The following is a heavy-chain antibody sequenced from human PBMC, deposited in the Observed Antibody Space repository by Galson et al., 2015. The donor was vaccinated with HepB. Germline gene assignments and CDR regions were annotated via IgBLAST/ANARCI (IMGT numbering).Heavy chain of an antibody. J-gene: IGHJ4*02. CDR3: ARVGSVEPGKTGYFDY. Sequence: SVKVSCKASGYTFTGYYMHWVRQAPGQGLEWMGRINPNSGGTNYAQKFQGRVTMTRDTSISTAYMELSRLRSDDTAVYYCARVGSVEPGKTGYFDYWGQGTLVTVSS. CDR1: GYTFTGYY. D-gene: IGHD1-1*01. CDR2: INPNSGGT. V-gene: IGHV1-2*06.